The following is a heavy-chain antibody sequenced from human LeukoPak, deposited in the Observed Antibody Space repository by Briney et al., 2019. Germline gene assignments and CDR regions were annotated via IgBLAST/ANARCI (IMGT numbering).Heavy chain of an antibody. Sequence: PGGSLRLSCAGSGFTFSGYSMHWVRQAPGKGLEWVAYISTSGSSAYYTDSVQGRFTISRDNAKNSLYLQMNTLRAEDTAVYYCARKSVAATPRDIVYQYYSMDVWGKGTTVTVSS. CDR1: GFTFSGYS. J-gene: IGHJ6*03. CDR3: ARKSVAATPRDIVYQYYSMDV. V-gene: IGHV3-48*01. CDR2: ISTSGSSA. D-gene: IGHD2-15*01.